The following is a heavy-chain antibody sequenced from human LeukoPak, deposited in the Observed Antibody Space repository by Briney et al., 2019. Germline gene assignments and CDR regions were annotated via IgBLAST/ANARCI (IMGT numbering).Heavy chain of an antibody. CDR2: ISVYNGNT. V-gene: IGHV1-18*01. CDR1: GYTFTSYA. Sequence: ASVKVSCKASGYTFTSYAISWVRQAPGQGLEWMGWISVYNGNTNYAQKFKGRVTMTTDTSTSAAYMEVRSLRSDDTAVYYCARDPAYYYDSSGYGAFDPWGQGTLVTVSS. D-gene: IGHD3-22*01. CDR3: ARDPAYYYDSSGYGAFDP. J-gene: IGHJ5*02.